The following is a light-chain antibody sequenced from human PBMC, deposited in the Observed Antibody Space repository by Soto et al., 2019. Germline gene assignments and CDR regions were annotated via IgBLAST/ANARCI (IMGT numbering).Light chain of an antibody. CDR2: RNN. V-gene: IGLV1-47*01. CDR1: SSNLGSNY. CDR3: ASWDVSLSRLVV. Sequence: QSVLTQPPSASGTPGQRVTISCSGSSSNLGSNYIYWYQQLPGTAPKLLIYRNNQRASGVPDRFSGSKSGTSASLAISGLRYEDEADYSCASWDVSLSRLVVFGRVPTPTVL. J-gene: IGLJ2*01.